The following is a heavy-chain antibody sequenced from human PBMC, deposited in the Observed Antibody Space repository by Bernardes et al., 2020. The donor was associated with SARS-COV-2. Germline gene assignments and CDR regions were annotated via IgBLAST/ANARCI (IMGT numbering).Heavy chain of an antibody. Sequence: ASVKVSYKASGYTFTSYYMHWVRQAPGQGLEWMGIINPSGGSTSYAQKFQGRVTMTRDTSTSTVYMELSSLRSEDTAVYYCAREGAGYYDFWSGYPPPRAFDIWGQGTMVTVSS. CDR2: INPSGGST. J-gene: IGHJ3*02. D-gene: IGHD3-3*01. CDR1: GYTFTSYY. CDR3: AREGAGYYDFWSGYPPPRAFDI. V-gene: IGHV1-46*01.